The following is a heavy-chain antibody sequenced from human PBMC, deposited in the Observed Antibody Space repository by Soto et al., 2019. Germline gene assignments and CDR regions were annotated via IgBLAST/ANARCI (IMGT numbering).Heavy chain of an antibody. J-gene: IGHJ5*02. CDR2: IIPVFAKA. V-gene: IGHV1-69*06. CDR3: PREPSQGDNWKYVGWFDP. D-gene: IGHD1-7*01. CDR1: GGSFSTFA. Sequence: QVQLMQSGAEVKKPGSSVKVSCKASGGSFSTFAITWVRQAPGQGLEWLGGIIPVFAKATYAQKFQGRVIITADRSTSTPYMELPTLTSDDTAVYYCPREPSQGDNWKYVGWFDPWGQGTLVTVSS.